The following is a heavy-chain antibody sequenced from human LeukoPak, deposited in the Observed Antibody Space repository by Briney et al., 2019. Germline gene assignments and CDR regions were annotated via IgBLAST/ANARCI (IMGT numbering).Heavy chain of an antibody. Sequence: GGSLRLSCAASGFTFSTYWMNWVRQAPGKGLEWVANIKQDGSEKYYVDSVKGRFIISRDNAKNSLYLQMNSLRTEDAAVYYCARGPGGSGSYYDYWGQGTLVTVSS. D-gene: IGHD3-10*01. J-gene: IGHJ4*02. CDR2: IKQDGSEK. CDR3: ARGPGGSGSYYDY. CDR1: GFTFSTYW. V-gene: IGHV3-7*02.